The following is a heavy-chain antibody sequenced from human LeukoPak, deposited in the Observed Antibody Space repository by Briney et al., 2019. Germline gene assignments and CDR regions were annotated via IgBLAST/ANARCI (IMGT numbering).Heavy chain of an antibody. D-gene: IGHD5-18*01. V-gene: IGHV3-30*04. CDR3: ARDPDTAMVYYYYGMDV. J-gene: IGHJ6*04. CDR1: GFTFSSYA. CDR2: ISYDGSNK. Sequence: PGRSLRLSCAASGFTFSSYAMHWVRQAPGKGLEWVAVISYDGSNKYYADSVKGRFTISRDNSKNTLYLQMNSLRAEDTAVYYYARDPDTAMVYYYYGMDVWGKGTTVTVSS.